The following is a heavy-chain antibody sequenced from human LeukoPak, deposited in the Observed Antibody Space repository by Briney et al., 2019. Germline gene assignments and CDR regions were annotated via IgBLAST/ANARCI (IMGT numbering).Heavy chain of an antibody. J-gene: IGHJ4*02. V-gene: IGHV3-7*01. Sequence: GGSLRLSCAASGFTFSNYWMSWVRQAPGKGLEWVANIKQDGSEKYYVDSVKGRFTISRDNAKNSLYLQMNSLRAEDTAVYYCARSNASDYWGQGTLVTVSS. CDR2: IKQDGSEK. CDR1: GFTFSNYW. D-gene: IGHD2-2*01. CDR3: ARSNASDY.